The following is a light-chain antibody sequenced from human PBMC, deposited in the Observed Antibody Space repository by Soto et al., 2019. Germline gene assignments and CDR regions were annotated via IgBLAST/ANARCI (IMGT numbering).Light chain of an antibody. CDR2: GAT. V-gene: IGKV3-15*01. J-gene: IGKJ1*01. CDR3: QQYRSWPRT. Sequence: EVVLTQSPGTLSLSSGERATLSCRASQSLSSIYLAWYQQKPGQAPRLLVYGATTRATDAPAKFRGSGSGTEFSLTISSLQSEDYATYYCQQYRSWPRTFGQGSKVEI. CDR1: QSLSSIY.